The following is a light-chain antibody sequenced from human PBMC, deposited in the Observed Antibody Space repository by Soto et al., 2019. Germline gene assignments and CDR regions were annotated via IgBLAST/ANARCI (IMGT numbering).Light chain of an antibody. Sequence: DIQMTQSPSSLSASVGDRVTITCRASQGISDYLAWYQQKPGKVPKSLIYAASSLQSGVPSRFSGSGSGTEFPPTIRSLQPEDGATYYCQKYKSAPVTFGGGTKVEIK. J-gene: IGKJ4*01. CDR3: QKYKSAPVT. CDR1: QGISDY. V-gene: IGKV1-27*01. CDR2: AAS.